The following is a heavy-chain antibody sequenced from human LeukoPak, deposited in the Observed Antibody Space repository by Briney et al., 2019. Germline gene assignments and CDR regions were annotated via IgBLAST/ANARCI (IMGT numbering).Heavy chain of an antibody. CDR2: ISAYNGNT. J-gene: IGHJ4*02. V-gene: IGHV1-18*01. D-gene: IGHD3-10*01. CDR1: GYTFTSYG. CDR3: ARFYGSGSYYTLPDY. Sequence: GASVKVSCKASGYTFTSYGISWVRQAPGQGLEWMGWISAYNGNTTYAQKLQGRVTMTTDTSTSTAYMELRSLRSDDTAVYYCARFYGSGSYYTLPDYWGQGTLVTVSS.